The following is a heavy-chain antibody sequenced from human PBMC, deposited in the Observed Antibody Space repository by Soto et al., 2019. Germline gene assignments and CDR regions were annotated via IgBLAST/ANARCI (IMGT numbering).Heavy chain of an antibody. J-gene: IGHJ6*02. D-gene: IGHD3-3*01. CDR2: INHSGST. CDR1: GGSFSGYY. V-gene: IGHV4-34*01. CDR3: ARVAWYDYYYYYYGMDV. Sequence: SDTLSLTCAVYGGSFSGYYWSWIRQPPGKGLEWIGEINHSGSTNYNPSLKSRVTISVDTSKNQFSLKLSSVTAADTAVYYCARVAWYDYYYYYYGMDVWGQGTTVTVSS.